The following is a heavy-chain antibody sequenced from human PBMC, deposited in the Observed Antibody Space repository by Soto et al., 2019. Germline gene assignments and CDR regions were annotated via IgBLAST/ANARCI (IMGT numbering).Heavy chain of an antibody. CDR3: ARLPAAGGMIFDY. V-gene: IGHV4-59*08. Sequence: PSETLSLTCTVSGGSISSYYWSWIRQPPGKGLEWIGYIYYSGTTNYNPSLKSRVTISIDTSKNQFSLKLSSVTAADTAVYYCARLPAAGGMIFDYWGQGTLVTVS. CDR1: GGSISSYY. CDR2: IYYSGTT. D-gene: IGHD3-16*01. J-gene: IGHJ4*02.